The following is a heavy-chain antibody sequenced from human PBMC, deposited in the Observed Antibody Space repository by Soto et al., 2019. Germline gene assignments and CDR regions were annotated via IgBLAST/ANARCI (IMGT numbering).Heavy chain of an antibody. CDR1: GDTFSGYP. Sequence: QVQLVQSGAELKKPGSSVTVSCRASGDTFSGYPINWVRQAPGEGLEWMGRIIPVFGTTNDAQRFEGRVTFTADESTNTAYMEWRGLLSEDTAVYYCARDGGFGELKYWGPGTLVTVSS. J-gene: IGHJ4*02. CDR2: IIPVFGTT. D-gene: IGHD3-10*01. CDR3: ARDGGFGELKY. V-gene: IGHV1-69*18.